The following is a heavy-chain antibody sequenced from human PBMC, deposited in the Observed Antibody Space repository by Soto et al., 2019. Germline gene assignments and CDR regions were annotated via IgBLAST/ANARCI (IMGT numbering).Heavy chain of an antibody. CDR2: INAGNGNT. Sequence: GASVKVSGKASGYTFTSYAMHWVRQAPGQRLEWMGWINAGNGNTKYSQKFQGRVTITRDTSASTAYMELSSLRSEDTAVYYCARAGNNWNYNWFDPWGQGTLVTVLL. V-gene: IGHV1-3*01. J-gene: IGHJ5*02. D-gene: IGHD1-7*01. CDR3: ARAGNNWNYNWFDP. CDR1: GYTFTSYA.